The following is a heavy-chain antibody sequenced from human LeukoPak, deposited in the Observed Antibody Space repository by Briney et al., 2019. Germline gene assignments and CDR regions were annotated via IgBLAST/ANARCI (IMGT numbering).Heavy chain of an antibody. D-gene: IGHD4-17*01. CDR3: ARAGMTTVTTRYFHH. V-gene: IGHV1-18*01. CDR2: ISAYNGNT. J-gene: IGHJ1*01. CDR1: GYTFTSYG. Sequence: AASVKVSCKASGYTFTSYGITWVRQAPGQGLEWMGWISAYNGNTNYAQKLQGRVTMTTDTSTSTAYMELRSLGSDDTAVYYCARAGMTTVTTRYFHHWGQGTLVTVSS.